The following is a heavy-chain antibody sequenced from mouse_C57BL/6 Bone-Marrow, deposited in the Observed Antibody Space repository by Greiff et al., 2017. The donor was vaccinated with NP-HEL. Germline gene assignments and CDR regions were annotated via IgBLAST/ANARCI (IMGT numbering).Heavy chain of an antibody. CDR2: ISYDGSN. Sequence: EVKLQESGPGLVKPSQSLSLTCSVTGYSITSGYYWNWIRQFPGNKLEWMGYISYDGSNNYNPSLKNRISITRDTSKNQFFLKLNSVTTEDTATYYCARDDSHYYAMDYWGQGTSVTVS. V-gene: IGHV3-6*01. CDR3: ARDDSHYYAMDY. D-gene: IGHD2-4*01. J-gene: IGHJ4*01. CDR1: GYSITSGYY.